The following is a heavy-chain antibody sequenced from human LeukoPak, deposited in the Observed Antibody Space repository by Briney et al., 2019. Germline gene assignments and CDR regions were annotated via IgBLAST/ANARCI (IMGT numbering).Heavy chain of an antibody. J-gene: IGHJ4*02. V-gene: IGHV4-59*08. D-gene: IGHD5-18*01. CDR2: IYYTGST. CDR3: ARSGYSYGSEGYFNY. CDR1: SGSISSYY. Sequence: PSETLSLTCTVSSGSISSYYWSWIRQPPGKGLEWVGYIYYTGSTNYNPSLKSRVTLSVDTSKNQFSLKLSSVAAADTAVYYCARSGYSYGSEGYFNYWGQGTLVTVSS.